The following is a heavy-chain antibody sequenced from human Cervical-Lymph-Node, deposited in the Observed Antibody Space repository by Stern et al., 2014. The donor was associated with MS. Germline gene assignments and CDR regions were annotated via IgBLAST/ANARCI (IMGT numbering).Heavy chain of an antibody. V-gene: IGHV3-73*01. CDR3: TCGTVAARNRFDY. J-gene: IGHJ4*02. CDR1: GFTFSDSA. Sequence: EVQLVESGGGLVPPGGSLQLSCAASGFTFSDSAMHWVRQASGKGLEWVGRIGSKTNTYATAYGASVKGRFTISRDDSKNTAYLQMNGLKIEDTAVYYCTCGTVAARNRFDYWGQGTLVTVSS. D-gene: IGHD6-6*01. CDR2: IGSKTNTYAT.